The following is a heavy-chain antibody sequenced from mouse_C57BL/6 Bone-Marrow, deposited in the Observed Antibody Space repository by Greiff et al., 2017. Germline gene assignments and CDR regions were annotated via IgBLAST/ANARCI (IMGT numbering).Heavy chain of an antibody. CDR2: IYPGSGST. V-gene: IGHV1-55*01. CDR3: ARPYYSNYWYFDV. D-gene: IGHD2-5*01. J-gene: IGHJ1*03. Sequence: QVQLQQPGAELVKPGASVKMSCKASGYTFTGSWITWVKQRPGQGLEWIGDIYPGSGSTNYNEKFKSKATLTVDTSSSTAYMQLSSLPSEDSAVYYCARPYYSNYWYFDVWGTGTTVTVSS. CDR1: GYTFTGSW.